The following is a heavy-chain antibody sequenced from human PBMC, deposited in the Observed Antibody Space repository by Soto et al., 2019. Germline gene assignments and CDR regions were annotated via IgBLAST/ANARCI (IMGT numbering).Heavy chain of an antibody. CDR2: ISSSGSTI. Sequence: AGGSLRLSCAASGFTFSSYEMNWVRQAPGKGLEWVSYISSSGSTIYYADSVKGRFTISRDNAKNSLYLQMNSLRAEDTAVYYCARMDHDYGDSDYWGQGTLVTVSS. D-gene: IGHD4-17*01. CDR3: ARMDHDYGDSDY. J-gene: IGHJ4*02. V-gene: IGHV3-48*03. CDR1: GFTFSSYE.